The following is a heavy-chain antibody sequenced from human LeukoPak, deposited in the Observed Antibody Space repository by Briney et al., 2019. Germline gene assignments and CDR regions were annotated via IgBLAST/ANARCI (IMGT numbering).Heavy chain of an antibody. CDR1: GFTFSSYA. D-gene: IGHD5-18*01. CDR2: ISGSGGST. J-gene: IGHJ5*02. V-gene: IGHV3-23*01. Sequence: PGGSLRLSCAASGFTFSSYAMSWVRQAPGKGLEWVSAISGSGGSTYYADSVKGRFTISRDNSKNTLYLQMNSLRAEDTAVYYCAKDKTYADTAMVSVWFDPWGQGTLVTVSS. CDR3: AKDKTYADTAMVSVWFDP.